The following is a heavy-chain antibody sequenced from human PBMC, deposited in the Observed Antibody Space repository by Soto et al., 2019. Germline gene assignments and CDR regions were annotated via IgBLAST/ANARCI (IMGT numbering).Heavy chain of an antibody. CDR1: GGTFSSYA. J-gene: IGHJ6*02. CDR2: IIPIFGTA. V-gene: IGHV1-69*12. Sequence: QVQLVQSGAEVKKPGSSVKVSCKASGGTFSSYAISWVRQAPGQGLEWMGGIIPIFGTANYAQKFQGRVTITADESTSTAYMERSSLRSEDTAVYYCARDPAVVVAARYGMDVWGQGTTVTVSS. D-gene: IGHD2-15*01. CDR3: ARDPAVVVAARYGMDV.